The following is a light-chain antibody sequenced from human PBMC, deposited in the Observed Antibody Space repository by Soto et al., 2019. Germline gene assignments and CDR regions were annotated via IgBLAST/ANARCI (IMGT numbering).Light chain of an antibody. CDR3: QQYNGYWT. J-gene: IGKJ1*01. V-gene: IGKV1-5*03. CDR2: EAF. Sequence: DIQMTQSPSTLSASVGDRVTITCRASQSISGSLAWYQQKPGKAPKLLIYEAFNLKSGVPSRFSGSGSGTEYTLTISSLPPDDSASYYCQQYNGYWTFGQGTRVDIK. CDR1: QSISGS.